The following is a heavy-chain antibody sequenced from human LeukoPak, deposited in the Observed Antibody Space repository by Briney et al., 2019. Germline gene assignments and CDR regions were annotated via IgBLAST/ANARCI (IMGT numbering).Heavy chain of an antibody. J-gene: IGHJ4*02. CDR2: VGGGNDI. D-gene: IGHD1-1*01. CDR3: ARDATPMNGIWDHFDS. V-gene: IGHV3-23*01. Sequence: GGSLRLSCVASGFSFHIHGMTWVRRAPGKGLEWVSSVGGGNDIHYSDSVKGRFTGSRDDAKSTVYLQMNNLRVEDTAIYFCARDATPMNGIWDHFDSWGQGTLVTVSS. CDR1: GFSFHIHG.